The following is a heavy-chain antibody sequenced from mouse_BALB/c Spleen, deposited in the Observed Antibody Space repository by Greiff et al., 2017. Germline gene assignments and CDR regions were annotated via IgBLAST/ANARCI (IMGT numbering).Heavy chain of an antibody. Sequence: ESGPGLVKPSQSLSLTCTVTGYSITSDYAWNWIRQFPGNKLEWMGYISYSGSTSYNPSLKSRISITRDTSKNQFFLQLNSVTTEDTATYYCARSRVYYGKGYAMDYWGQGTSVTVSS. CDR2: ISYSGST. D-gene: IGHD2-1*01. CDR3: ARSRVYYGKGYAMDY. J-gene: IGHJ4*01. CDR1: GYSITSDYA. V-gene: IGHV3-2*02.